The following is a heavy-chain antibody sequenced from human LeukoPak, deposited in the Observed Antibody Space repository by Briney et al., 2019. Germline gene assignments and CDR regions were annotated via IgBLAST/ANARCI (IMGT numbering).Heavy chain of an antibody. J-gene: IGHJ5*02. CDR2: IWYDGSNK. CDR3: ARDGSAGATSGLDP. Sequence: PGRSLRLSCAASGFTFSSYGMHWVRQAPGKGLEWVAVIWYDGSNKYYADSVKGRFTISRDNSKNTLYLQMNSLRAEDTAVYYCARDGSAGATSGLDPWGQGILVTVSS. V-gene: IGHV3-33*01. CDR1: GFTFSSYG. D-gene: IGHD1-26*01.